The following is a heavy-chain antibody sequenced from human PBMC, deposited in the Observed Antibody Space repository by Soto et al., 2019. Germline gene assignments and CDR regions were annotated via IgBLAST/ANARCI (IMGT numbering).Heavy chain of an antibody. V-gene: IGHV3-15*07. CDR1: GFSVSKAW. CDR3: TTGSVEGF. D-gene: IGHD2-15*01. Sequence: EVQLVDSGGGLVKPGGSLRLSCEASGFSVSKAWMNWVRQAPGKGLEWVGRIKTRDEGETTNYAAPVKGRFTISRDDSKNTLSLQMNSLKTEDTAVYYCTTGSVEGFWGQGTMVTVSS. J-gene: IGHJ4*03. CDR2: IKTRDEGETT.